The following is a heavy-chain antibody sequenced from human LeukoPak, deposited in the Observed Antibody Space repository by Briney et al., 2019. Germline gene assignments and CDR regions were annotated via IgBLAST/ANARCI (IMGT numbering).Heavy chain of an antibody. CDR2: ITGSGGVT. CDR3: AKRPAASGVTFEY. V-gene: IGHV3-23*01. D-gene: IGHD2-2*01. Sequence: GGSLRLSCAASGFTFSSYAMSWVRQAPGKGLEWVSTITGSGGVTTYADSVKGRFTISRDNSENTMSLQMNSLRAEDTAVYYCAKRPAASGVTFEYWGQGTLVTVSS. J-gene: IGHJ4*02. CDR1: GFTFSSYA.